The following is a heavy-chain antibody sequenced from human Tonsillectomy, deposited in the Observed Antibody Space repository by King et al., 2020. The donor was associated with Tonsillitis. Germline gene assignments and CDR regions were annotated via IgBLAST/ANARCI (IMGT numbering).Heavy chain of an antibody. CDR3: AREVVG. V-gene: IGHV4-31*03. Sequence: VQLQESGPGLVKPSQTLSLTCTVSGDSISSDNYYWSWIRQYPGKGLEWIGYSLHSGSTYYNPSLKSRVTMSVDTSKNQFSLKLTSVTAADTAVYYCAREVVGWSQGTLVTAPS. D-gene: IGHD2-15*01. J-gene: IGHJ4*02. CDR1: GDSISSDNYY. CDR2: SLHSGST.